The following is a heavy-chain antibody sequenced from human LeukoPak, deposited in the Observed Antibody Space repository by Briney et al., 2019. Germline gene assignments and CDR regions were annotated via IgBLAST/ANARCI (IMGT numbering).Heavy chain of an antibody. Sequence: SETLSLTCTVSGGSISSSSYYWGWVRQPAGRGLEWVGSIYESGSTYYNPSLNSRVTISVDTSKNQFSLKLSSVTAADTAVYYCARASTVNDFWSGSIMHYFDYWGQGTLVTVSS. CDR1: GGSISSSSYY. CDR3: ARASTVNDFWSGSIMHYFDY. CDR2: IYESGST. D-gene: IGHD3-3*01. J-gene: IGHJ4*02. V-gene: IGHV4-39*07.